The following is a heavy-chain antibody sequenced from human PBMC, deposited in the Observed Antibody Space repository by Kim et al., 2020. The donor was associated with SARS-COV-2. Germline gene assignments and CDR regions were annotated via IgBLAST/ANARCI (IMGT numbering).Heavy chain of an antibody. CDR3: ARRCDDSSGYHEAFDI. Sequence: SETLSLTCTVSGGSISSGGYYWSWIRQHPGKGLEWIGYIYYSGSTYYNPSLKSRVTISVDTSKNQFSLKLSSVTAADTAVYYCARRCDDSSGYHEAFDIWGQGTMVTVSS. V-gene: IGHV4-31*03. CDR2: IYYSGST. CDR1: GGSISSGGYY. J-gene: IGHJ3*02. D-gene: IGHD3-22*01.